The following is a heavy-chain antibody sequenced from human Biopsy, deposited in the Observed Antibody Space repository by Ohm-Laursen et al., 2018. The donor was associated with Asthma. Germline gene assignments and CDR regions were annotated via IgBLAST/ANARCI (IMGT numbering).Heavy chain of an antibody. CDR3: ARVVSYGDIYFGIDV. Sequence: SQTLSLTCRVSGGYTGSSDHHWAWIRQAPGKGLEWIGFVFWSGKTHYSRSLERRVSISIDTATNEFSMKLWSVTTADTAVYFCARVVSYGDIYFGIDVWGPGNTVVVS. D-gene: IGHD4-17*01. J-gene: IGHJ6*02. CDR1: GGYTGSSDHH. V-gene: IGHV4-30-4*01. CDR2: VFWSGKT.